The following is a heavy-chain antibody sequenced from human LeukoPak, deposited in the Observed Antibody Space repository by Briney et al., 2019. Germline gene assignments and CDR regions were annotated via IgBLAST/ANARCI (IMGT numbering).Heavy chain of an antibody. CDR1: GFPFRSYS. CDR2: ISDSGATI. Sequence: GGSLRLSCAASGFPFRSYSMTWVRQPQGKGLEWVSGISDSGATIYYADSVKGRFTISRDNSKNTLYLQMHSLRPEDTAIYYCAKIRAARPGYWGQGTLVTVSS. J-gene: IGHJ4*02. V-gene: IGHV3-23*01. CDR3: AKIRAARPGY. D-gene: IGHD6-6*01.